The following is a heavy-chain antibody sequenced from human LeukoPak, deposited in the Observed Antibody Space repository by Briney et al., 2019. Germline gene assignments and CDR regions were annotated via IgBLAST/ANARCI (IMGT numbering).Heavy chain of an antibody. CDR2: IYANSGDT. CDR1: GYTFRGNY. CDR3: ARDPSSVTLYFFDY. Sequence: ASVKVSCKASGYTFRGNYIHWLRQAPGQGVEWMGWIYANSGDTNSAQKFQARVTMSRDTSISPAYMDLSSLSPDDAAVYYCARDPSSVTLYFFDYWGQGTLVTVSS. J-gene: IGHJ4*02. V-gene: IGHV1-2*02. D-gene: IGHD4-11*01.